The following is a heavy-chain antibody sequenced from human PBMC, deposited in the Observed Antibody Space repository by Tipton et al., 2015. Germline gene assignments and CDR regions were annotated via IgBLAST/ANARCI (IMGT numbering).Heavy chain of an antibody. CDR2: IYSSGRT. V-gene: IGHV4-59*01. D-gene: IGHD2-15*01. J-gene: IGHJ5*02. CDR3: ARGGNNWFDP. CDR1: GGSISTYS. Sequence: TLSLTCTVSGGSISTYSWNWIRQPPGKGLEWIGYIYSSGRTNYNPSLKSRVTISLDTSKNQFSLNLSSVTAADTAVYYCARGGNNWFDPWGQGTLVTVSS.